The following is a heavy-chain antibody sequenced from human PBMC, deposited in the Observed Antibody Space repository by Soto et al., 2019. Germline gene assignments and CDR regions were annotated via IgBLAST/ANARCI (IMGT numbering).Heavy chain of an antibody. V-gene: IGHV3-48*02. CDR2: ISSSSSTI. CDR3: AREITIFGVVSNWFDP. CDR1: GFTFSSYS. J-gene: IGHJ5*02. D-gene: IGHD3-3*01. Sequence: GGSLRLSCAASGFTFSSYSMNWVRQAPGEGLEWVSYISSSSSTIYYADSVKGRFTISRDNAKNSLYLQMNSLRDEDTAVYYCAREITIFGVVSNWFDPWGQGTLVTVSS.